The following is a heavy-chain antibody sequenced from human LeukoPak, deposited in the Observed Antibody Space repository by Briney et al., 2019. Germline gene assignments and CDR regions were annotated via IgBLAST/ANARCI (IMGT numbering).Heavy chain of an antibody. CDR3: IRPYSGYDCCLGS. CDR1: GFSFTTSA. Sequence: GGSLRLSCAASGFSFTTSAIHWVRQGSGKGLEWVGRIRGKPNNYATTYAATVNGRFDIAREDSENTAYLQMNSLKTEDTAVYYCIRPYSGYDCCLGSWGRGTLVSVSS. V-gene: IGHV3-73*01. J-gene: IGHJ5*01. CDR2: IRGKPNNYAT. D-gene: IGHD5-12*01.